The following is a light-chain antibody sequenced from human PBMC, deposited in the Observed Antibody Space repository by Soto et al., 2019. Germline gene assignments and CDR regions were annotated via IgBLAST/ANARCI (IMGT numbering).Light chain of an antibody. J-gene: IGLJ2*01. Sequence: QPVLTQPPSVSAAPGQKVTISCSGSSSNIGRNYVSWYQHLPGTAPKLLIYDHDKRPSGIPDRFSGSKSGTSATLGITGLQTGDEADYYCGAWDNSLSVVVFGGGTKLTVL. CDR1: SSNIGRNY. CDR2: DHD. V-gene: IGLV1-51*01. CDR3: GAWDNSLSVVV.